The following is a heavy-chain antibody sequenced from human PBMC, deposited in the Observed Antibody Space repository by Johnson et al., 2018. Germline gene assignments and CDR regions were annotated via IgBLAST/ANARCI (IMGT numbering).Heavy chain of an antibody. Sequence: QVQLVQSGGGVVQPGRSLGLSCAASGFTFSSYGMHWVRQAPGKGLEWGAVIWYDGSNKYYADSVKGRFTISRDNSKNTLYLQMNSLRAEDTAVYDCARARSWGIQLYYYYYGMDVWGQGTTVTVSS. CDR1: GFTFSSYG. CDR2: IWYDGSNK. CDR3: ARARSWGIQLYYYYYGMDV. V-gene: IGHV3-33*01. J-gene: IGHJ6*02. D-gene: IGHD5-18*01.